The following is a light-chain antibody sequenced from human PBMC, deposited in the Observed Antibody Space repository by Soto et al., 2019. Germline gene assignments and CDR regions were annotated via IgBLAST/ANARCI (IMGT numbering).Light chain of an antibody. V-gene: IGLV2-11*01. CDR3: CSYAGSYTL. CDR2: DVT. Sequence: QSVLTQPRSVSGSPGQSVTISCTGTSSDVGGYDFVSWYQQYPGKVPKLIIYDVTQRPSGVPYRFFASKSDNTASLTISGLQAEDEADYYCCSYAGSYTLFGGGTQLTVL. J-gene: IGLJ2*01. CDR1: SSDVGGYDF.